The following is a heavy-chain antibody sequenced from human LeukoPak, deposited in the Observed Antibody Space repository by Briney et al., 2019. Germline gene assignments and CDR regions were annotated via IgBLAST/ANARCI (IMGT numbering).Heavy chain of an antibody. D-gene: IGHD2-2*01. J-gene: IGHJ4*02. CDR3: ARANFLYCSSTTCLFDY. CDR2: INPNDGDT. Sequence: ASVKVSCKASGYTVTYYYMHWVRQAPGQGLEWRGWINPNDGDTNYAQKFQGRVTMTRDTSISTAHMEVSRLRSDDTAVYYCARANFLYCSSTTCLFDYWGQGTLVTVSS. CDR1: GYTVTYYY. V-gene: IGHV1-2*02.